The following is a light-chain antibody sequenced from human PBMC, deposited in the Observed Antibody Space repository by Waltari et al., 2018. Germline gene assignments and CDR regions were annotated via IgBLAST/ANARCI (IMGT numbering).Light chain of an antibody. J-gene: IGLJ3*02. CDR1: SSNIGSSY. CDR3: AAWDDSLSVNWV. V-gene: IGLV1-47*01. Sequence: QSVLTQPPSASGTPGQRVTISCSGSSSNIGSSYVYWYQQLPGTAPKRLIYRSNRRPSGVPGRFSGSKSGTSASLAISGLRSEDEADYYCAAWDDSLSVNWVFVGGTKLTVL. CDR2: RSN.